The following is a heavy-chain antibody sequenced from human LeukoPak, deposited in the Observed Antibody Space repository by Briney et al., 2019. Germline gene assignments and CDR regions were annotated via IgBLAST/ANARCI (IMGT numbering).Heavy chain of an antibody. Sequence: GSLRLSCAATGFTFSSYEVNWVRQAPGKGLEWVSYINRSGNIIYYADSVKGRFTISRDNAKNSLYLQMNSLRAEDTAVYYCARGYDILTNAFAYWGQGTLVTVSS. V-gene: IGHV3-48*03. CDR3: ARGYDILTNAFAY. D-gene: IGHD3-9*01. CDR1: GFTFSSYE. J-gene: IGHJ4*02. CDR2: INRSGNII.